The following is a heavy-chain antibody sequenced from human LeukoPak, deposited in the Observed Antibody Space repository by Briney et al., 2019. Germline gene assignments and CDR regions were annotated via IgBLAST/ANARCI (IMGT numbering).Heavy chain of an antibody. J-gene: IGHJ5*02. CDR2: IRSKANSYAT. D-gene: IGHD2-2*01. CDR3: ARGVRVPHQNWFDP. CDR1: EFTFSGSA. V-gene: IGHV3-73*01. Sequence: GGSLRLSCAASEFTFSGSAMHWVRQASGKGLEWVGRIRSKANSYATAYAASVKGRFTISRDDSKNTAYLQMNSLKTEDTAVYYCARGVRVPHQNWFDPWGQGTLVTVSS.